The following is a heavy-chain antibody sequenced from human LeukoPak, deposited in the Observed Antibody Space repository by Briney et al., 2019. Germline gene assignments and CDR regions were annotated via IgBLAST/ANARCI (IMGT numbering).Heavy chain of an antibody. Sequence: SETLSLTCTVSGVSISSSSYYWGWIRQPPGKGLEWIGNFYYSGTPYYNPSLESRVTMSVDTSKNQFSLKLTSVTAADTAVYYCARDNSGWYGYFDYWGQGTLVTVSS. V-gene: IGHV4-39*02. CDR3: ARDNSGWYGYFDY. D-gene: IGHD6-19*01. CDR2: FYYSGTP. J-gene: IGHJ4*02. CDR1: GVSISSSSYY.